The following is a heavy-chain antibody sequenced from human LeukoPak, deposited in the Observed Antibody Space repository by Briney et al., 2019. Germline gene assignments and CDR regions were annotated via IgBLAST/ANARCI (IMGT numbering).Heavy chain of an antibody. Sequence: GASVKVSCKASGYTFTDYFIHWVLQAPGQGLEWMGWIRPNSGDTHYAQRFQGRVTMTRDTSVSTAHMELSSLRSDDTAIYYCARNYGHNSKYFDFWGQGTLVTVSS. D-gene: IGHD4-17*01. CDR1: GYTFTDYF. J-gene: IGHJ4*02. CDR3: ARNYGHNSKYFDF. CDR2: IRPNSGDT. V-gene: IGHV1-2*02.